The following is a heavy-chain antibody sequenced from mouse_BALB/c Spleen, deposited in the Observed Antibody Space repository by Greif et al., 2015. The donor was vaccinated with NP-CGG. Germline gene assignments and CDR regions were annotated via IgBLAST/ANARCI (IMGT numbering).Heavy chain of an antibody. Sequence: VQLKDSGPELVKPGASVKVSCKASGYAFTGSNMYWVKQSHGKSLEWIGYIDPYNGGTTYNQKFKGKATLTVDKSSSTAYMHLNRLTSEESAVYYCARDKIVGYFEIWGAGTPVTVSS. CDR3: ARDKIVGYFEI. D-gene: IGHD1-1*01. J-gene: IGHJ1*01. V-gene: IGHV1S135*01. CDR1: GYAFTGSN. CDR2: IDPYNGGT.